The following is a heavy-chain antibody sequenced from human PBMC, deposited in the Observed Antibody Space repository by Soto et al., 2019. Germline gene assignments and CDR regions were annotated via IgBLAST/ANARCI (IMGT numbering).Heavy chain of an antibody. CDR1: GFTFDDYA. D-gene: IGHD2-2*01. CDR2: ISWNSGSI. J-gene: IGHJ6*03. CDR3: ASQPSYYYYMDV. V-gene: IGHV3-9*01. Sequence: EVQLLESGGGLVQPGGSLRLSCAASGFTFDDYAMHWVRQAPGKGLEWVSGISWNSGSIGYADSVKGRFTISRDNAKNSLYLQMNSLRAEDTALYYCASQPSYYYYMDVWGKGTTVTVSS.